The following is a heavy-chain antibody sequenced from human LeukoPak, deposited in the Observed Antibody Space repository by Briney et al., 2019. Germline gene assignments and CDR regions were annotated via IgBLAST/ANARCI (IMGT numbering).Heavy chain of an antibody. V-gene: IGHV4-4*08. CDR1: YDSISSYC. Sequence: SETLSLTCTVPYDSISSYCCSWVRQPPGKGLEWIGFMCPSGRTDYNPSLKSRVTTSIDTSKNQLSMELRFLTAADTAVYYCATSYDGKTAPYDLWGHGTLVTVSS. D-gene: IGHD4-23*01. J-gene: IGHJ5*02. CDR2: MCPSGRT. CDR3: ATSYDGKTAPYDL.